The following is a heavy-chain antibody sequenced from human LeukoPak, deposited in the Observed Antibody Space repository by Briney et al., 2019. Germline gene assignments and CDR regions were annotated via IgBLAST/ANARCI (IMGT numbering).Heavy chain of an antibody. Sequence: PSETLSLTCTVSGGSISSYYWSWVRQPPGKGLEWIGDIYYSGSTNYNPSLKSRVTISVDTSKNQFSLKLSSVTAADTAVYYCARVDGYYEILTDYWTYYFDYWGEGALVTVSS. CDR1: GGSISSYY. CDR3: ARVDGYYEILTDYWTYYFDY. J-gene: IGHJ4*02. CDR2: IYYSGST. V-gene: IGHV4-59*01. D-gene: IGHD3-9*01.